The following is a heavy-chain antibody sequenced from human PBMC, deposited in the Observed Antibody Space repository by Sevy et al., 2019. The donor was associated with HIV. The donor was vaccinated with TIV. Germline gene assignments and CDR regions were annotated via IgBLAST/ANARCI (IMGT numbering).Heavy chain of an antibody. D-gene: IGHD5-12*01. CDR2: IKSETDGGTR. CDR1: GFDFFNVW. J-gene: IGHJ4*02. Sequence: GGSLRLCCSASGFDFFNVWMTWVRQAPGKGLEWVGRIKSETDGGTREYAAAVKGRFTISRDDSKYTLYLQMNSLKTEDTAVYYCATERLCFFETSSRYLLPYFDSWGQRTLVTVSS. V-gene: IGHV3-15*01. CDR3: ATERLCFFETSSRYLLPYFDS.